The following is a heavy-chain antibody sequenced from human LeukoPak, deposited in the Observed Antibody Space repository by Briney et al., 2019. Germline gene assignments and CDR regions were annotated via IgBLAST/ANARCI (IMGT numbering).Heavy chain of an antibody. CDR2: IIPILGIA. Sequence: GASVKVSCKASGGTFSSYAISWVRQAPGQGLEWMGRIIPILGIANYAQKFQGRVTITADKSTSTAYMELSSLRSEDTAVYYCARDYAAAGSERWFYWGQGTLVTVSS. J-gene: IGHJ4*02. V-gene: IGHV1-69*04. D-gene: IGHD6-13*01. CDR3: ARDYAAAGSERWFY. CDR1: GGTFSSYA.